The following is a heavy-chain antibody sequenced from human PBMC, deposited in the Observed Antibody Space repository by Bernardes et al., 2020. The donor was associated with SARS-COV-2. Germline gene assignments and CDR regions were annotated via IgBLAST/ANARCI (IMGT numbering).Heavy chain of an antibody. CDR1: GYSFSSYA. CDR2: IHPGYGKT. D-gene: IGHD3-3*01. CDR3: AREYYDFGGCFDP. J-gene: IGHJ5*02. V-gene: IGHV1-3*01. Sequence: ASVKVSCKASGYSFSSYAIHWLRQAPGQRLEWMAWIHPGYGKTTYSEKFQGRISISRQTSTSTVYMELSSLRSEDTAVYYCAREYYDFGGCFDPWGQGALVTVSS.